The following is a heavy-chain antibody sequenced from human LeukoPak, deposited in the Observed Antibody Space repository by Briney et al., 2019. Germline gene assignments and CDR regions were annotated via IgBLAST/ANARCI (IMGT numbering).Heavy chain of an antibody. Sequence: GGSLRLSCAASGFTFDDNAMQWVRQAPGKGLEWVSLISGDGGSTYYADSVKGRFTISRDNSKNSLYLQMNGLRTEDTALYYCAKDMGYGSSWYMDYWGQGTLVTVSS. CDR1: GFTFDDNA. CDR3: AKDMGYGSSWYMDY. CDR2: ISGDGGST. D-gene: IGHD6-13*01. J-gene: IGHJ4*02. V-gene: IGHV3-43*02.